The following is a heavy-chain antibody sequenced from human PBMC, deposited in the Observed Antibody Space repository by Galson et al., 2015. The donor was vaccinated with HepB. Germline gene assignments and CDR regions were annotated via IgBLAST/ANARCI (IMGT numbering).Heavy chain of an antibody. V-gene: IGHV5-51*01. CDR1: XYXFTXXW. D-gene: IGHD6-19*01. J-gene: IGHJ1*01. CDR3: ARPEQWLEFQH. CDR2: XYXXXXXX. Sequence: QSGAEVKKPGEXXXIXCKGSXYXFTXXWIGWVRXMPGXXXXXXGXXYXXXXXXXXXPSSRGEVTISADKSISTAYLQGSSLQAADTAMYYCARPEQWLEFQHWXXXXLVTVSS.